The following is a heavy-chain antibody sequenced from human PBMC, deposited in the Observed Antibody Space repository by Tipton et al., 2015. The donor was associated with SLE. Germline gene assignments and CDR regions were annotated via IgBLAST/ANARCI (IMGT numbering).Heavy chain of an antibody. CDR2: IKSDGSIT. CDR3: VAELPSYGMDV. D-gene: IGHD3-16*01. Sequence: SLRLSCAASGFTFSSYWMHWVRQAPGKGPVWVSGIKSDGSITKYADSVKGRFTISRDNAKNTLYLQMNSLRAEDTAVYYCVAELPSYGMDVWGQGTTVTVSS. V-gene: IGHV3-74*03. J-gene: IGHJ6*02. CDR1: GFTFSSYW.